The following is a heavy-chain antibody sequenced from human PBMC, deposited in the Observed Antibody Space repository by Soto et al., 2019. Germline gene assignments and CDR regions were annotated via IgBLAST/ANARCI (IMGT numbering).Heavy chain of an antibody. V-gene: IGHV3-21*01. J-gene: IGHJ6*02. CDR1: GFTFSSYS. Sequence: GGSLRLSCAASGFTFSSYSMNWVRQAPGKGLEWVSSISSSSSYIYYADSVKGRFTISRDNAKNSLYLQMNSLRAEGTAVYYCARTTDCSGGSCYSGYYYYGMDVWGQGTTVTVSS. CDR2: ISSSSSYI. CDR3: ARTTDCSGGSCYSGYYYYGMDV. D-gene: IGHD2-15*01.